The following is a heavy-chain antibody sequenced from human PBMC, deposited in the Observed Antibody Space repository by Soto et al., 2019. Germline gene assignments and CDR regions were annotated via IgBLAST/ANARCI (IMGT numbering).Heavy chain of an antibody. CDR1: GFTFSSYW. CDR2: ISGSGGST. D-gene: IGHD6-19*01. V-gene: IGHV3-23*01. CDR3: AKRFDVAVPDKVYYFDD. J-gene: IGHJ4*02. Sequence: GGSLRLSCAASGFTFSSYWMHWVRQAPGKGLVWVSSISGSGGSTYYADSVKGRFTISRDNSKNSLYLQMSSLRADDTAVYYCAKRFDVAVPDKVYYFDDWGQGTLVTVAS.